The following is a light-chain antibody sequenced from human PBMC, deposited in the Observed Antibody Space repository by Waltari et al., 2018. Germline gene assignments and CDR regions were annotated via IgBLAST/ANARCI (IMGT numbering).Light chain of an antibody. CDR2: TNN. Sequence: QSVLTQAPSASGTPGQRVTISCSGGSSNLGNTTVLWYQQLPGTAPKLLIYTNNNRPSGVPDRFSSSKSGTSASLAITGLQSDDEADYYCATWDDRLKRPVFGGGTKLTVL. CDR1: SSNLGNTT. J-gene: IGLJ2*01. CDR3: ATWDDRLKRPV. V-gene: IGLV1-44*01.